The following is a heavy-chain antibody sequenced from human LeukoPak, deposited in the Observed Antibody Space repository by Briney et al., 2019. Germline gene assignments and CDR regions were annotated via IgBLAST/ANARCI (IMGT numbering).Heavy chain of an antibody. Sequence: GGSLRLSCAASGFTFSAFAMTWVRQAPGKAPEWISSITGGGNSVFYADSVKGRFTFSRDNSRNTLYLQMDSLRAEDTAVYYCAKGAGAGKVDWFDPWGREPRSPSPQ. V-gene: IGHV3-23*01. CDR1: GFTFSAFA. CDR3: AKGAGAGKVDWFDP. D-gene: IGHD6-13*01. CDR2: ITGGGNSV. J-gene: IGHJ5*02.